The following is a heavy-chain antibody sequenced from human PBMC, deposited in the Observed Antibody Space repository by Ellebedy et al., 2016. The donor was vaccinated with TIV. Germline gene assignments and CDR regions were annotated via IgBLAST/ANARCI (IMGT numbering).Heavy chain of an antibody. CDR1: GYALASDS. J-gene: IGHJ4*02. Sequence: AASVKVSCKASGYALASDSLSWVRQAPGQGLEWMGGIVAHNGNRYYKQSLQDRVTMTTDTSTNTAYMELRSLTSDDTAVYYCATSATFIERGRADYWGQGTLVTVSS. CDR3: ATSATFIERGRADY. CDR2: IVAHNGNR. V-gene: IGHV1-18*04. D-gene: IGHD1-1*01.